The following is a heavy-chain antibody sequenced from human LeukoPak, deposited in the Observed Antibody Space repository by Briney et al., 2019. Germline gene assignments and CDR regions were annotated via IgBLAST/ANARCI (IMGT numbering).Heavy chain of an antibody. CDR1: GFTFSNYG. V-gene: IGHV3-23*01. Sequence: HTGGSLRLSCATSGFTFSNYGLSWVRQAPGKGLEWVSTFSGSGGSTHYADSVKGRFTISRDNSKNTLYLQMNSLRAEDTAVYYCAKSGLNRFDYWGQGTLVTVSS. J-gene: IGHJ4*02. D-gene: IGHD2-15*01. CDR3: AKSGLNRFDY. CDR2: FSGSGGST.